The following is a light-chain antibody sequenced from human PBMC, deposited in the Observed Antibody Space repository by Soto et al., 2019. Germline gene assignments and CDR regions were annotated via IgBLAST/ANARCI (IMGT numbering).Light chain of an antibody. J-gene: IGLJ2*01. CDR2: GNS. V-gene: IGLV1-40*01. CDR1: SSNIGAGYD. CDR3: QSYDSSLSAYVV. Sequence: QTVVTQPPSVSGAPGQRVTISCTGSSSNIGAGYDVHWYQQLPGTAPKLLIYGNSNRPSGVPDRFSGSKSGTSASLAITGLQAEDEADYYCQSYDSSLSAYVVFGGWTKLTVL.